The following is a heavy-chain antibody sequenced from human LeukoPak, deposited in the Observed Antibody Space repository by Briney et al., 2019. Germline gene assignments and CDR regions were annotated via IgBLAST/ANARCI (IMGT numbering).Heavy chain of an antibody. Sequence: PGGSLRLSCEASGFILSSFGMHWVRQAPGKGLEWVAVMWYEESDKYYADSVKGRFTISKDDSKNTLYLQMYSLKDDDTAVYYCARLGSAWHLDYWSQGTLVTVTS. CDR3: ARLGSAWHLDY. J-gene: IGHJ4*02. CDR2: MWYEESDK. D-gene: IGHD6-19*01. CDR1: GFILSSFG. V-gene: IGHV3-33*01.